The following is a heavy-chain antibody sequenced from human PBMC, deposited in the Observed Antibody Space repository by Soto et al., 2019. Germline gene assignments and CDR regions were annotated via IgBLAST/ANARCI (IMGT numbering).Heavy chain of an antibody. J-gene: IGHJ5*02. D-gene: IGHD2-21*01. Sequence: SETLSLTCTVSGGSISSSSYYWGWIRQPPGKGLEWIGSIYYSGSTYYNPSLKSRVTISVDTSKNQFSLKLSSVTAADTAVYYCVILGAYYQSLVPWGPGTLVTVS. CDR2: IYYSGST. V-gene: IGHV4-39*01. CDR1: GGSISSSSYY. CDR3: VILGAYYQSLVP.